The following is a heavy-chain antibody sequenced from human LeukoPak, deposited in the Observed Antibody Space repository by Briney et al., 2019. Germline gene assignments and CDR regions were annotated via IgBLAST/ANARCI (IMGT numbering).Heavy chain of an antibody. D-gene: IGHD2-2*01. CDR2: MNPKSGNT. CDR3: ARGGSSSTSPVILD. J-gene: IGHJ4*02. CDR1: GYPFSNYD. Sequence: ASVKVSCKASGYPFSNYDINWVRQAPGQGLEWMGWMNPKSGNTGYGQKFQGRVTMTRDTSTSTVYMELSSLRSEDTAVYYCARGGSSSTSPVILDWGQGTLVTVSS. V-gene: IGHV1-8*01.